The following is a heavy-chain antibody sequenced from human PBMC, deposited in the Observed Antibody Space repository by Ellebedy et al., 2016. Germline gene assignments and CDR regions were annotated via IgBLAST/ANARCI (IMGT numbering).Heavy chain of an antibody. J-gene: IGHJ4*02. Sequence: GESLKISCAASGFTFNNYVMHWVRQAPGKGLEWVAVVSSDGRKKYYADSVKGRFTISRDNSENTLYVQMNSLRAEDTAVYYCVIGPEQQLVDVYWGQGTLVTVSS. D-gene: IGHD6-13*01. CDR1: GFTFNNYV. CDR2: VSSDGRKK. CDR3: VIGPEQQLVDVY. V-gene: IGHV3-30*04.